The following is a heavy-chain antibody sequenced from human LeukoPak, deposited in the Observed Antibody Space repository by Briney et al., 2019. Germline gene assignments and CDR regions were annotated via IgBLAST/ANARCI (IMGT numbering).Heavy chain of an antibody. CDR1: GGSFSGYY. D-gene: IGHD3-22*01. CDR2: INHSGST. J-gene: IGHJ4*02. Sequence: SETLSLTCAVYGGSFSGYYWSWIRQPQGKGLEWIGEINHSGSTNYNPSLKSRVTISVDTSKNQFSLKLSSVTAADTAVYYRASSYPYYYDSSGFAFDYYWGQGTLVTVSS. V-gene: IGHV4-34*01. CDR3: ASSYPYYYDSSGFAFDYY.